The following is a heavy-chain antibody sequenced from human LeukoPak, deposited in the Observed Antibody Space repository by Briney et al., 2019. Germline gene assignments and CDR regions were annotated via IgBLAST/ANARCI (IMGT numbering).Heavy chain of an antibody. J-gene: IGHJ3*02. CDR1: GYTFTGYY. V-gene: IGHV1-2*02. D-gene: IGHD2/OR15-2a*01. Sequence: ASVKVSCKASGYTFTGYYMHWVRQAPGQGLEWMGWINPNSGGTNYAQKFQGRVTMTRDTSISTAYMELSRLRPDDTAVYYCARASFSKDAFDIWGQGTMVTVSS. CDR2: INPNSGGT. CDR3: ARASFSKDAFDI.